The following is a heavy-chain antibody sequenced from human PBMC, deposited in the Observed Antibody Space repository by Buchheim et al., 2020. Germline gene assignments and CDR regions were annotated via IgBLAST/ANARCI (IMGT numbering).Heavy chain of an antibody. CDR1: GFPFSSYS. J-gene: IGHJ4*02. D-gene: IGHD3-22*01. V-gene: IGHV3-21*01. CDR2: ISSSSSYI. CDR3: ARETYYYDTSGYYHYYFDY. Sequence: EVQLVESGGGLVKPGGSLRLSCAASGFPFSSYSMNWVRQAPGKGLEWVSSISSSSSYIHYADSVKGRFTISRDSAKNSLYPQMNSLRAEDTAVYYCARETYYYDTSGYYHYYFDYWGQGTL.